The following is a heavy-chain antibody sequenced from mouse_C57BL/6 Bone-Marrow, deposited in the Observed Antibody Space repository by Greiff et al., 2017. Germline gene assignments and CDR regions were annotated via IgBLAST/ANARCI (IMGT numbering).Heavy chain of an antibody. CDR3: SSFDGNYFDF. V-gene: IGHV14-4*01. Sequence: VQLQQSGAELVRPGASVQLSCTASGFNIKDDYIHWVKQRPEQGLEWIGWIAPEIGDTEYASKFQGKATIPSDTSSNTAYLQLSSLTSEDTAVYYCSSFDGNYFDFWGQGTPLAVAS. D-gene: IGHD2-3*01. CDR1: GFNIKDDY. J-gene: IGHJ2*01. CDR2: IAPEIGDT.